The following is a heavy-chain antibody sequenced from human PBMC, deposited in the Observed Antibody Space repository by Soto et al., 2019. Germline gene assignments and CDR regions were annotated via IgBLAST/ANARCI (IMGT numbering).Heavy chain of an antibody. V-gene: IGHV3-23*01. CDR2: ISGSGGST. J-gene: IGHJ4*02. Sequence: PGGSLRLSCAASGFTFSSYAMSWVRQAPGKGLEWVSAISGSGGSTYYADSVKGRFTISRDNSKNTLYLQMNSLRAEDMAVYYCAKDSIYYYDSSGYLSGPDYWGQGTLVTVSS. CDR3: AKDSIYYYDSSGYLSGPDY. CDR1: GFTFSSYA. D-gene: IGHD3-22*01.